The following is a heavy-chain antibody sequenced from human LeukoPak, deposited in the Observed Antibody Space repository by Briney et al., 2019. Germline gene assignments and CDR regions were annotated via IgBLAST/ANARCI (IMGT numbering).Heavy chain of an antibody. V-gene: IGHV3-30*18. CDR3: AKQGSRGWLSAFKY. CDR2: ISYDGSNK. CDR1: GFTFSSYG. D-gene: IGHD6-19*01. J-gene: IGHJ4*02. Sequence: GGSLRLSCAASGFTFSSYGMHWVRQAPGKGLEWVAVISYDGSNKYYADSVKGRFTISRDNSKNTLYLQMNSLRADDTALYYCAKQGSRGWLSAFKYWSQGALVTVSS.